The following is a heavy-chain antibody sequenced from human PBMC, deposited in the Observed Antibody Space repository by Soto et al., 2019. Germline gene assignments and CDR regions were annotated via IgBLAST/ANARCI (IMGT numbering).Heavy chain of an antibody. J-gene: IGHJ4*02. CDR1: GGSISSSSYY. V-gene: IGHV4-39*01. CDR3: ASSSSWYFDY. Sequence: SETLSLTCTVSGGSISSSSYYWGWIRQPPGKGLEWIGSIYYSGSTYYNPSLKSRVTISVDTSKNQFSLKLSSVTAADTAVYYCASSSSWYFDYWGQGTLVTSPQ. CDR2: IYYSGST. D-gene: IGHD6-13*01.